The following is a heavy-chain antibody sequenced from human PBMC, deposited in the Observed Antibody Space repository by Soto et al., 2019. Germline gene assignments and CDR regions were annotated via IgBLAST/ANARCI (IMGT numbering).Heavy chain of an antibody. CDR3: ASPNIGAVFDL. CDR1: GGSLGDYH. V-gene: IGHV4-34*01. CDR2: INHSRTT. J-gene: IGHJ4*02. Sequence: QVQLQEWGAGLLKPSETLSLTCAVYGGSLGDYHWTWIRQPPGKGLVWIGEINHSRTTNSSPSLRGRVTIAVDTSKNQLSLKLTSGTAADTAVYYCASPNIGAVFDLWGQGALVSVPS. D-gene: IGHD3-16*01.